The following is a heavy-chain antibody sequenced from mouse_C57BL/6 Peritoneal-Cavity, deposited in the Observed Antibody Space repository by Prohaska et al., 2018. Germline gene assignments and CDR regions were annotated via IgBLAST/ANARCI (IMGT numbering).Heavy chain of an antibody. CDR2: INPSSGYT. CDR3: ARSDITTVVADY. D-gene: IGHD1-1*01. J-gene: IGHJ2*01. Sequence: MSCKASGYTFTSYTMHWVKQRTGQGLECIGYINPSSGYTKYNQKSKDKATLTADKSSSTAYMQLSSLTSEDSAVYYCARSDITTVVADYWGQGTTLTVSS. V-gene: IGHV1-4*01. CDR1: GYTFTSYT.